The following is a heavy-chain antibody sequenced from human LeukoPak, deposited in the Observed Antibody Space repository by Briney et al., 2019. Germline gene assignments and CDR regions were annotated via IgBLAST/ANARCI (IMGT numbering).Heavy chain of an antibody. CDR3: ARDLVITVTTPLGY. D-gene: IGHD4-17*01. V-gene: IGHV1-18*01. J-gene: IGHJ4*02. CDR2: ISAYNGNT. CDR1: GYTFTSYG. Sequence: ASVKVSYKASGYTFTSYGISWVRQAPGQGLEWMGWISAYNGNTNYAQKLQGRVTMTTDTSTSTAYMELRSLRSDDTAVYYCARDLVITVTTPLGYWGQGTLVTVSS.